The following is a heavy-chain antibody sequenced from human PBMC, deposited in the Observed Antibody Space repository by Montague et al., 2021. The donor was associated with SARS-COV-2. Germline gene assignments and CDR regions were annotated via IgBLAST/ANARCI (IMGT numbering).Heavy chain of an antibody. J-gene: IGHJ4*02. Sequence: ETLSLTCTVSGGSVNSTNWWSWVRQPPGKGLEWIAEVYRTGGTIFNPSFRSRVTLSIDRSKNLFSLNLNSVTVADTAVYYCARTGAYDHFDYWGPGTLVIVSS. CDR2: VYRTGGT. CDR1: GGSVNSTNW. CDR3: ARTGAYDHFDY. D-gene: IGHD5-12*01. V-gene: IGHV4-4*02.